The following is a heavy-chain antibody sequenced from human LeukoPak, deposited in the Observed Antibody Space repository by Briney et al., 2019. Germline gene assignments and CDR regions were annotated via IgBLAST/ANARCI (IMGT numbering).Heavy chain of an antibody. J-gene: IGHJ4*02. D-gene: IGHD3-10*01. V-gene: IGHV1-69*04. Sequence: WASVKVSCEASGGTFSSYAISWVRQAPGQGLEWMGRIIPILGIANYAQKFQGRVTITADKSTSTAYMELSSLRSEDTAVYYCARDLVGSGSYTYRFDYWGQGTLVTVSS. CDR3: ARDLVGSGSYTYRFDY. CDR1: GGTFSSYA. CDR2: IIPILGIA.